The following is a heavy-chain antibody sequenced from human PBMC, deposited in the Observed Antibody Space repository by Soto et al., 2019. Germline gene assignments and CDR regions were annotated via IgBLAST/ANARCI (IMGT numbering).Heavy chain of an antibody. J-gene: IGHJ6*02. D-gene: IGHD3-10*01. Sequence: QVQLVQSGAEVKKPGSSVKVSCKASGGTFSNYAFSWVRQAPGQGLEWLGGIMPMFGRADYAQKFRDRVTITAYESTNTDHMELSRMRSEETAVYYRASWLREDGTGGNYYYGRAVWGQGTTVTVSS. V-gene: IGHV1-69*12. CDR1: GGTFSNYA. CDR2: IMPMFGRA. CDR3: ASWLREDGTGGNYYYGRAV.